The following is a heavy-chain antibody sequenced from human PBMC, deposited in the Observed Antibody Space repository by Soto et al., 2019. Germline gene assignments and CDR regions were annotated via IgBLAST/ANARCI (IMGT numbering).Heavy chain of an antibody. J-gene: IGHJ6*02. Sequence: PGGSLRLSCEGSGFTFSSYEMNWVRQAPGKGLEWVSHISSSGSTKNYADSVKGRFTISRDNVKNSLYLQMNSLRAEDTAVYYCARVPRNFYYNGMDVWGQGTTVTVSS. V-gene: IGHV3-48*03. CDR3: ARVPRNFYYNGMDV. CDR1: GFTFSSYE. CDR2: ISSSGSTK.